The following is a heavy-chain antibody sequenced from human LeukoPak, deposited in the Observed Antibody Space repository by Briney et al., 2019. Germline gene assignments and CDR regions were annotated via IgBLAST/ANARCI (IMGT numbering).Heavy chain of an antibody. CDR3: ARDIGDCSSLSCYNHYYYMDV. V-gene: IGHV3-30*03. Sequence: GRSLRLSCAASGFTFNNYGMHWVRQAPGKGLEWVAIISYDGSNTYYADSVKGRFTISRDNTKSSLYLQMNSLRDEDTAVYYCARDIGDCSSLSCYNHYYYMDVWGKGTTVTVSS. CDR2: ISYDGSNT. D-gene: IGHD2-2*02. J-gene: IGHJ6*03. CDR1: GFTFNNYG.